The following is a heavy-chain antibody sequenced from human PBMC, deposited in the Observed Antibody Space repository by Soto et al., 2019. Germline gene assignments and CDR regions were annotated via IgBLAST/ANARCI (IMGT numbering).Heavy chain of an antibody. CDR3: ARRPRDSNYYMDV. V-gene: IGHV1-69*02. CDR1: GGTFSSYT. Sequence: QVQLVESGAEVNKPGSSVKVSCKASGGTFSSYTISWVRQAPGQGLEWMGRIIPIFGIANYAQKFQGRVTITEDKSTSTAYMEVSSLRSEDTAVYYCARRPRDSNYYMDVWGKGTTVTVSS. D-gene: IGHD4-4*01. CDR2: IIPIFGIA. J-gene: IGHJ6*03.